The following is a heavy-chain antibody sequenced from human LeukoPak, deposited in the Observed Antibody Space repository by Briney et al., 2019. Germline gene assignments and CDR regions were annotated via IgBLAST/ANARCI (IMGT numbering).Heavy chain of an antibody. J-gene: IGHJ3*02. Sequence: SETLPLTCNVSGGSISNYYWSWIRQPAGKGLEWIGRFYARGNTNYNPSLKSRVTMSVDTSKNQLSLKLTSVTAADTAVYYCARELITKADAFDIWGQGTMVTVSS. D-gene: IGHD1-20*01. CDR1: GGSISNYY. CDR3: ARELITKADAFDI. V-gene: IGHV4-4*07. CDR2: FYARGNT.